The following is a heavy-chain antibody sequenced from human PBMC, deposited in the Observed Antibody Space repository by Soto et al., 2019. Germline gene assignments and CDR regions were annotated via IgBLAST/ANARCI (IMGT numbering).Heavy chain of an antibody. D-gene: IGHD3-16*01. CDR1: GFTFRSYV. CDR3: ARWGTTGGLAV. V-gene: IGHV3-33*05. CDR2: TSYDGSNN. J-gene: IGHJ4*01. Sequence: QVQLVESGGGVVQPGTSLRLSCVGSGFTFRSYVIHWVRQAPGKGLEWVALTSYDGSNNFYGDSVKGRFTISRDNSRNTVELQMDSLRLEDTAMYFCARWGTTGGLAVWGHGTLVSVSS.